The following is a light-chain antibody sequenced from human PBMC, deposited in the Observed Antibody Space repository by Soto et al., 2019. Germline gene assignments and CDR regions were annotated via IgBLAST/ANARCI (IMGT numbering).Light chain of an antibody. Sequence: SYELIQPPSVSVSPGQTASITCSGDKVGDKYACWYQQKPGQSPVLVIYQDSKRPSGIPERFSGSRTGNTATLTISGTQTTDEADYYCQAWDSSTVVFGGGTKLTVL. CDR1: KVGDKY. J-gene: IGLJ2*01. CDR3: QAWDSSTVV. CDR2: QDS. V-gene: IGLV3-1*01.